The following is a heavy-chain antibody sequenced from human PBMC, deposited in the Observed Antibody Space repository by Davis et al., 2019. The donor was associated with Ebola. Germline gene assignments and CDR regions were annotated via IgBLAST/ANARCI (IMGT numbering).Heavy chain of an antibody. CDR3: TAGDTDFDWYFDV. Sequence: SVKVSCKASGGTFSSYAISWVRQAPGQGLEWMGRIIPILGIVNDAQKFQGRVTITADKSTSTAYMEVSSLRSEDTAVYCCTAGDTDFDWYFDVWGRGTLVTVSS. CDR1: GGTFSSYA. J-gene: IGHJ2*01. D-gene: IGHD5-18*01. CDR2: IIPILGIV. V-gene: IGHV1-69*04.